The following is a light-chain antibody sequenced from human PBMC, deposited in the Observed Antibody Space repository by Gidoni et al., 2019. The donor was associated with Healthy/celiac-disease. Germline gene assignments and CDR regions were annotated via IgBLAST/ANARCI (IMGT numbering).Light chain of an antibody. CDR2: WAS. J-gene: IGKJ1*01. CDR3: QQYYSTPWT. Sequence: DIVMTQSPDSMAVSLGERATSNCKSSQSVLYSSNNKNYLDWYQQKPGQPPKLLIYWASTRESGVPDRFSGSGSGTYFTLTISRLQAEDVAVYYCQQYYSTPWTFGQGTKVEIK. CDR1: QSVLYSSNNKNY. V-gene: IGKV4-1*01.